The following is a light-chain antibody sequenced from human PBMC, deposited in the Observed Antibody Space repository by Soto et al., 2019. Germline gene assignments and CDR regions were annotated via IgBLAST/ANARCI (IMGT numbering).Light chain of an antibody. Sequence: QSALTQPPSASGSPGQSVTISCTGTSSDVGGYNYVSWYQQYPGKAPKLMIYEVNKRPSGVPARFSGSKSANTASLTVSGLQAEDEADYYCSSYAGSNNFVFGGGTKLTVL. CDR2: EVN. J-gene: IGLJ3*02. CDR3: SSYAGSNNFV. V-gene: IGLV2-8*01. CDR1: SSDVGGYNY.